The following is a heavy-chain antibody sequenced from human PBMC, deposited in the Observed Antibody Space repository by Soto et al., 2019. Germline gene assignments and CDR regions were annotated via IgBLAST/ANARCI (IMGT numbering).Heavy chain of an antibody. J-gene: IGHJ4*02. CDR2: INHSGST. CDR1: GGSFSGYY. CDR3: ARGREDTAMVLYYFDY. D-gene: IGHD5-18*01. Sequence: SETLSLTCAVYGGSFSGYYWSWIRQPPGKGLEWIGEINHSGSTNYNPSLKSRVTISVDTSKNQFPLKLSSVTAADTAQYYWARGREDTAMVLYYFDYWGQGTLVTVSS. V-gene: IGHV4-34*01.